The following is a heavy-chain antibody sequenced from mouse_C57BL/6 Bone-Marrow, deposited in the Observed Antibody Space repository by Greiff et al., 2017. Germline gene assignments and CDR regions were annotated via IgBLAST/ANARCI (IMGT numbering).Heavy chain of an antibody. CDR2: IDPENGDT. V-gene: IGHV14-4*01. CDR3: TTDTTVVAPAY. Sequence: VQLKESGAELVRPGASVKLSCTASGFNIKDDYMHWVKQRPEKGLEWIGWIDPENGDTEYASKLQGKATITADTSSNTAYLQLSSITSEDTAVYYCTTDTTVVAPAYWGQGTLVTVSA. D-gene: IGHD1-1*01. CDR1: GFNIKDDY. J-gene: IGHJ3*01.